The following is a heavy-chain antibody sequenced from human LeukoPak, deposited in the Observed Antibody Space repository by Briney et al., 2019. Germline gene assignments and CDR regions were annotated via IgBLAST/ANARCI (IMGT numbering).Heavy chain of an antibody. CDR1: GFTFSSYA. CDR2: ISGSADST. D-gene: IGHD2-21*01. CDR3: ARVGLAYCGGDCYSLDY. J-gene: IGHJ4*02. V-gene: IGHV3-23*01. Sequence: GGSLRLSCAASGFTFSSYAMSWVRQAPGKGLEWVSGISGSADSTNYADSVKGRFTISRDNSKNTLYLQMNSLRAEDTAVYYCARVGLAYCGGDCYSLDYWGQGTLVTVSS.